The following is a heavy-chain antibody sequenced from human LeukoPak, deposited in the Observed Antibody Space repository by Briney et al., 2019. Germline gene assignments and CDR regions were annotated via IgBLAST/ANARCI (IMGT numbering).Heavy chain of an antibody. D-gene: IGHD6-6*01. Sequence: ASVTVSCKASGYTFTSYYMHWVRQGPGQGLEWMGLINPSGGSTNYAQKFQGRVTMTRDTSTNTVYMELSSLRSEDTAVFYCVRGASSIAALNPFWYFDLWGRGTLVTVSS. V-gene: IGHV1-46*01. J-gene: IGHJ2*01. CDR2: INPSGGST. CDR3: VRGASSIAALNPFWYFDL. CDR1: GYTFTSYY.